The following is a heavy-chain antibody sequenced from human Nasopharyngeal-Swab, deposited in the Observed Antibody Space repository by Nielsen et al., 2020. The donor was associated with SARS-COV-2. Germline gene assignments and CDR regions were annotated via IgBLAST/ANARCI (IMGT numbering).Heavy chain of an antibody. CDR2: IYYSGST. CDR3: ARRSRRGYDLY. V-gene: IGHV4-39*01. D-gene: IGHD5-12*01. Sequence: WIRQPPGRGLEWIGSIYYSGSTGYNPSLKRRGTISLDTSKNQFSLKLNSVTAADTAVYYCARRSRRGYDLYWGQGTLVTVSS. J-gene: IGHJ4*02.